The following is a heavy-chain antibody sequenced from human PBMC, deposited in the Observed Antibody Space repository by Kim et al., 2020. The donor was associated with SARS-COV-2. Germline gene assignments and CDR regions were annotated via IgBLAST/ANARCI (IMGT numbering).Heavy chain of an antibody. CDR2: IYYSGST. Sequence: SETLSLTCTVSGGSISSSSYYWGWIRQPPGKGLEWIGSIYYSGSTYYNPSLKSRVTISVDTSKNQFSLKLSSVTAADTAVYYCARERIAAGRFDPWGQGTLVTVSS. J-gene: IGHJ5*02. V-gene: IGHV4-39*07. D-gene: IGHD6-13*01. CDR1: GGSISSSSYY. CDR3: ARERIAAGRFDP.